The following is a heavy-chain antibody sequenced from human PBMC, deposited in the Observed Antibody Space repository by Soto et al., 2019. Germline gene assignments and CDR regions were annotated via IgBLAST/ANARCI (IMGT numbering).Heavy chain of an antibody. V-gene: IGHV4-31*03. Sequence: LSLTCTVSGGSISRGAYYWSWIRQLPGKGLEWIGYVYHTGNTDYNPSLKSRVSISVDTSKNQFSMDLRYVTAADTAVYYCAVDTTIEGPNWFDPWGQGTLVTVSS. J-gene: IGHJ5*02. CDR1: GGSISRGAYY. CDR3: AVDTTIEGPNWFDP. D-gene: IGHD5-18*01. CDR2: VYHTGNT.